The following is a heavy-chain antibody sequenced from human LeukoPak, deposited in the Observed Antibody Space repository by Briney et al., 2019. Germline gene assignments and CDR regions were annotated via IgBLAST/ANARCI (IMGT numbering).Heavy chain of an antibody. CDR1: GFTFDDYA. CDR2: ISWNSGSI. D-gene: IGHD1-14*01. CDR3: AVAGSDFDY. V-gene: IGHV3-9*01. J-gene: IGHJ4*02. Sequence: PGGSLRLSCAASGFTFDDYAMHWVRQAPGKGLEWVSGISWNSGSIGYADSVKGRFTISRDNAKNSLYLQMNSLRAEDTALYYCAVAGSDFDYWGQGTLVTVSS.